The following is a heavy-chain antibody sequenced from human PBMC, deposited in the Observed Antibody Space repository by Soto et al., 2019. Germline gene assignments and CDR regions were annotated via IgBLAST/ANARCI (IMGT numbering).Heavy chain of an antibody. D-gene: IGHD2-8*01. V-gene: IGHV1-69*13. CDR3: ERGSYCTNGVCYVMNQVYSRAESLECGMDF. Sequence: VASVNCSVKASGCTFSSYAISWVRQAPGQVLDCIGGIIPIFGTANYAQKFQGRVTITADESTSTYYMELSSLRSEDTAVYYCERGSYCTNGVCYVMNQVYSRAESLECGMDFWA. J-gene: IGHJ6*04. CDR1: GCTFSSYA. CDR2: IIPIFGTA.